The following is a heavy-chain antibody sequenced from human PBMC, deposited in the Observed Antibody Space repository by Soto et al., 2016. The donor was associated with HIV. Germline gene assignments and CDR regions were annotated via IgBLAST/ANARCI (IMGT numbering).Heavy chain of an antibody. J-gene: IGHJ5*02. Sequence: QVQLQESGPGLVKPSQTLSLNCIASGGSISGGSHWWSWIRQPAGKGLEWIGRIYTNGPTYYNPTVKNRVAMSIDASRNQVSLRLNSVTAADTAMYFXARSNYYDSHSFXLWGQGTLVTVSS. D-gene: IGHD3-22*01. CDR1: GGSISGGSHW. CDR3: ARSNYYDSHSFXL. V-gene: IGHV4-61*02. CDR2: IYTNGPT.